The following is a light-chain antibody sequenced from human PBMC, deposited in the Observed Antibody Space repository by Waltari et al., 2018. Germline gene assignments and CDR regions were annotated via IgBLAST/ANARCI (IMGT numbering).Light chain of an antibody. CDR3: SSYTSIIPPFL. J-gene: IGLJ1*01. Sequence: QSALTQPASVSGSPGQSITISCTRSSSALGGYSFVSLYQQHPGKAPKLMIYDVSHRPSGVSNRFSGSKSGNTASLTISGLQPEDEADYYCSSYTSIIPPFLFGTGTKVTVL. CDR2: DVS. CDR1: SSALGGYSF. V-gene: IGLV2-14*01.